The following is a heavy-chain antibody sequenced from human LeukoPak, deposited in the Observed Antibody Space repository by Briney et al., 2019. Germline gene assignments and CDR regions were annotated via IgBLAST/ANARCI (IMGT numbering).Heavy chain of an antibody. V-gene: IGHV1-46*01. CDR3: VRAAISKDGSGYFY. CDR1: GYTFTSYY. D-gene: IGHD3-22*01. J-gene: IGHJ4*02. Sequence: ASVKVSCKASGYTFTSYYMHWVRQAPGQGLEWMGIINPSGGSTSYAQKFQGRVTMTTDTSTSTAYMELRSLRSDDTAVYYCVRAAISKDGSGYFYWGQGTLVTVSS. CDR2: INPSGGST.